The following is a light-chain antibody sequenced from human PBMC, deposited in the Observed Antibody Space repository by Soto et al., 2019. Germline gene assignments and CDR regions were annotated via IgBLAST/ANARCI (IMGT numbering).Light chain of an antibody. CDR2: GAS. V-gene: IGKV3D-15*01. Sequence: EIVMTQSPATLSMSPGERATLSCRASQSVGSNLAWYQQKPGQAPRLLIYGASTRATGFPARFSGSGSVTDFTLTISSLQSEDFAVYYCQQYNNWPLTFGGGTKVDIK. J-gene: IGKJ4*01. CDR1: QSVGSN. CDR3: QQYNNWPLT.